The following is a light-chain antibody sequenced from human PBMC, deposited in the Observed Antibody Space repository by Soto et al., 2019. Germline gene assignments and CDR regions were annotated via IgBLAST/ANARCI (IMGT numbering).Light chain of an antibody. Sequence: QSVRTQPASVSVSPGQSITLSCTGTTTDVGGYIYVSWYQQHPGKAPKLLIYEVTNRPSGVSDRFSGSRSGNTASLTISGLQTEDEADYYCSSYTSSSRIVFGGGTKVTVL. CDR2: EVT. J-gene: IGLJ2*01. V-gene: IGLV2-14*01. CDR3: SSYTSSSRIV. CDR1: TTDVGGYIY.